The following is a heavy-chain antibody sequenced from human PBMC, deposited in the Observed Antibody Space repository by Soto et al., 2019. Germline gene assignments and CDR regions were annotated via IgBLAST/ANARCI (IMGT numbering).Heavy chain of an antibody. J-gene: IGHJ6*02. Sequence: SETLSLTCTVSGDSIRSSSYCGWIRQPPGKGLEWIGSIYSTGNTYYNPSLNSQVTISVDTSKNQFSLNVISVTAADTAVYYCRRSSRYSTDVWGQGTTVS. CDR1: GDSIRSSSY. D-gene: IGHD6-13*01. CDR3: RRSSRYSTDV. CDR2: IYSTGNT. V-gene: IGHV4-39*01.